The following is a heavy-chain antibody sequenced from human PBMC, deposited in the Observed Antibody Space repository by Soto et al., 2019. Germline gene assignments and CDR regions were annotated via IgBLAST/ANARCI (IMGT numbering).Heavy chain of an antibody. CDR1: GFTFTSYG. CDR2: VWFDGINK. CDR3: ARGRAYGDY. V-gene: IGHV3-33*01. J-gene: IGHJ4*02. Sequence: QVQLVESGGGVVQPGRSLRLSCAASGFTFTSYGMHWVRQAPGKGLEWVALVWFDGINKYYSDSVKGRFTISRDNSRNTLYLQMASLRPEDSALYYCARGRAYGDYWGQGTLVTVSS. D-gene: IGHD4-17*01.